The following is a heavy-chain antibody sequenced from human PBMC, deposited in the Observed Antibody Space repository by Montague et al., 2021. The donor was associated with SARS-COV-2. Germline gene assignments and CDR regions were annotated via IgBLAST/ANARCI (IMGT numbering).Heavy chain of an antibody. CDR3: ARGAPTITMIVVVFTGAGWYFDL. V-gene: IGHV4-34*01. Sequence: SETLSLTCAVHGGSFSGYYWSWIRQPPGKGLEWIGEINHSGSTNYNPSLKSRVSISVDTSKNQFSLKLSSVTAADTAVYDCARGAPTITMIVVVFTGAGWYFDLWGRGTLVTVSS. J-gene: IGHJ2*01. CDR2: INHSGST. D-gene: IGHD3-22*01. CDR1: GGSFSGYY.